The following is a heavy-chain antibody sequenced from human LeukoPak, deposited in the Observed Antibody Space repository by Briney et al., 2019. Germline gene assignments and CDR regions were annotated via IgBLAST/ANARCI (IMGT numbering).Heavy chain of an antibody. V-gene: IGHV3-30*04. D-gene: IGHD3-10*01. CDR1: GFTFSSYA. CDR3: AREISSGSTWNWFDP. Sequence: GGSLRFSCAASGFTFSSYAMHWVRQAPGKGLEWVAVISYDGSNKYYADSVKGRFTISRDNSKNTLYLQMNSLRAEDTAVYYCAREISSGSTWNWFDPWGQGTLVTVSS. CDR2: ISYDGSNK. J-gene: IGHJ5*02.